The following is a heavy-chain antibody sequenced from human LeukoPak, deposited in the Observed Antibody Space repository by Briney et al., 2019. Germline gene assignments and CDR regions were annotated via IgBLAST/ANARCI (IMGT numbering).Heavy chain of an antibody. CDR1: GFTFSSYA. Sequence: GRSLRLSCAASGFTFSSYAMHWVRQAPGKGLEWVAVISYDGSNNYYADSVKGRFTISRDNSKNTLYLQMNSLRAEDTAVYYCARDHHYSSGWLHYYYYGMDVWDQGTTVTVSS. CDR3: ARDHHYSSGWLHYYYYGMDV. J-gene: IGHJ6*02. D-gene: IGHD6-19*01. V-gene: IGHV3-30-3*01. CDR2: ISYDGSNN.